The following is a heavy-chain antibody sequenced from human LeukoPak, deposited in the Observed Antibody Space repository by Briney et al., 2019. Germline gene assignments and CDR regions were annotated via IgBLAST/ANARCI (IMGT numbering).Heavy chain of an antibody. CDR2: IYSGGST. Sequence: GGSLRLSCAASGFTVSSNYMSWVRQAPGKGLEWASVIYSGGSTYYADSVKGRFTISRDNSKNTLYLQMNSLKAEDTAVYYCARNRGITIFGYYYYYMDVWGKGTTVTVSS. D-gene: IGHD3-3*01. CDR3: ARNRGITIFGYYYYYMDV. V-gene: IGHV3-66*02. CDR1: GFTVSSNY. J-gene: IGHJ6*03.